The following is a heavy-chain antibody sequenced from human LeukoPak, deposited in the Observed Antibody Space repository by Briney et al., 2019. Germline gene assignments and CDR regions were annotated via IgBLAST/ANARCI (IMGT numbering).Heavy chain of an antibody. V-gene: IGHV1-24*01. CDR2: FDREDGET. D-gene: IGHD6-19*01. J-gene: IGHJ4*02. CDR3: AKTGIAVAGAGSR. CDR1: GYTLTELY. Sequence: ASVRVSCKVSGYTLTELYIYWVRQAPGEGLEWVGGFDREDGETICAQKFQGRVTLTEDTSTDTAYMDLSSLRSDDTAVYYCAKTGIAVAGAGSRWGQGTLVTVSS.